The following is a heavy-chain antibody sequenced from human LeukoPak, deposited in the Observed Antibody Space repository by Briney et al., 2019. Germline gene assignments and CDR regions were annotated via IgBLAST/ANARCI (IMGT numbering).Heavy chain of an antibody. CDR1: GYTFTSYD. Sequence: GASVKVSCKASGYTFTSYDINWVRQATGQGLEWMGRMNPNSGNTGYAQKFQGRVTITRNTSISTAYMELSSLRSEDTAVYYCATGYYGSGSYPNYWGQGTLVTVSS. V-gene: IGHV1-8*03. CDR3: ATGYYGSGSYPNY. D-gene: IGHD3-10*01. J-gene: IGHJ4*02. CDR2: MNPNSGNT.